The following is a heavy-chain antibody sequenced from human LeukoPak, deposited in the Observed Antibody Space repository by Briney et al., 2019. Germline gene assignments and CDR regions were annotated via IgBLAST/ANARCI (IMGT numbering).Heavy chain of an antibody. J-gene: IGHJ4*02. D-gene: IGHD4-17*01. CDR3: AKDFSTVTLGYFDS. Sequence: PGGSLRLSCAASGFTFSTYAMSWVRQAPGKGLEWVSGISGSTYYADSVKGRFTISRDNSENTLYLQMNSLRAEDTAVYYCAKDFSTVTLGYFDSWGQGTLVTVSS. V-gene: IGHV3-23*01. CDR1: GFTFSTYA. CDR2: ISGST.